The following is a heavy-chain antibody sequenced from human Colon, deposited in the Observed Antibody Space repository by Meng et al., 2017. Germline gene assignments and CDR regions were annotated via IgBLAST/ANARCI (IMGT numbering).Heavy chain of an antibody. V-gene: IGHV4-39*01. CDR2: IYYSGST. J-gene: IGHJ4*02. CDR1: GGSISSSSYY. Sequence: QVQLQESGPGLVKPSGTLSLTCTGSGGSISSSSYYWGWIRQPPGKGLEWIGSIYYSGSTYYNPSLKSRVTISVDASKNQFSLKLSSVTAADTAVYYCARPWMAVAGIHPWGYWGQGTLVTVSS. CDR3: ARPWMAVAGIHPWGY. D-gene: IGHD6-19*01.